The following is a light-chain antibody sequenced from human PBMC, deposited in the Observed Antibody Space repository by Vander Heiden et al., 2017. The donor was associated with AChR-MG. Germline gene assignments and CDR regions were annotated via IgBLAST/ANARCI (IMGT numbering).Light chain of an antibody. CDR2: VAS. V-gene: IGKV3-20*01. CDR1: QSVKSDY. Sequence: EIVLTQSPGTLSLSPGERATLSCRASQSVKSDYLAWYQQKPGQAPRLLVYVASSRATGIPDRFSRSGSGTDFTLTISRLEPEDFALYYCQQYCSSPFTFGPGTRVDIK. J-gene: IGKJ3*01. CDR3: QQYCSSPFT.